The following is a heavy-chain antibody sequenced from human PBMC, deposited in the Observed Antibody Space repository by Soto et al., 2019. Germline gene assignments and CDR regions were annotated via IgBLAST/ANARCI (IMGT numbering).Heavy chain of an antibody. D-gene: IGHD3-16*01. CDR2: ISSTGSTI. Sequence: WGALLFSCASSVFSFSIYEMNWVRQAPGKGLEWVSYISSTGSTIYYADSVKGRFTISRDNAKNSLYLQMNSLRAEDTAVYYCWAAGFGYFTYYFDYWGQGTMVTVPS. V-gene: IGHV3-48*03. CDR1: VFSFSIYE. CDR3: WAAGFGYFTYYFDY. J-gene: IGHJ4*02.